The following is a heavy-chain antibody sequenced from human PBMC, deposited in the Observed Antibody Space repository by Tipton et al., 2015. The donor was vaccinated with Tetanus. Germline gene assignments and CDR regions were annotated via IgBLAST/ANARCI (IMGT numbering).Heavy chain of an antibody. J-gene: IGHJ4*02. CDR2: MNPNSGNT. CDR3: ARGLFAPATTNY. Sequence: QSGPEVKKPGSSVKVSCKASGYTFTSYDINWVRQATGQGLEWMGWMNPNSGNTGYAQKFQGRVTMTRNTSISTAYMELSSLRSEDTAVYYCARGLFAPATTNYWGQGTLVTVSS. D-gene: IGHD1-26*01. V-gene: IGHV1-8*01. CDR1: GYTFTSYD.